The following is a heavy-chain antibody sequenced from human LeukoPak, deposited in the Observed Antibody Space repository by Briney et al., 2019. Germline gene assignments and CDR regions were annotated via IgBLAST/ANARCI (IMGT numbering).Heavy chain of an antibody. CDR1: GFTFSSYS. Sequence: GGSLRLSCAASGFTFSSYSMNWVRQAPGKGLEWVSSISSSSSFIYYADSVKGRFTISRDNAKNSLYLQMNSLRAEDTAVYYCAKVPTYDVPSLYFDYWGQGTLVTVSS. J-gene: IGHJ4*02. CDR2: ISSSSSFI. D-gene: IGHD3-3*01. V-gene: IGHV3-21*04. CDR3: AKVPTYDVPSLYFDY.